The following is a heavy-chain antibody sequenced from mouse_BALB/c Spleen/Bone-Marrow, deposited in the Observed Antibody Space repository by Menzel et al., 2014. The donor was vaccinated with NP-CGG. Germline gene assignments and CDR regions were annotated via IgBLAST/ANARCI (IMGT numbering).Heavy chain of an antibody. CDR2: IYPGDGST. J-gene: IGHJ1*01. D-gene: IGHD2-4*01. CDR3: AIYYDYSWYFDV. V-gene: IGHV1S56*01. Sequence: QVQLQQSGPELVKPGASVKMSCKASGYTFTSYYIHWVKQRPGQGLEGIGWIYPGDGSTKYNEKFKGKTTLTADKSSSTAYMLLSSLTSEDSAVYFCAIYYDYSWYFDVWGAGTTVTVSS. CDR1: GYTFTSYY.